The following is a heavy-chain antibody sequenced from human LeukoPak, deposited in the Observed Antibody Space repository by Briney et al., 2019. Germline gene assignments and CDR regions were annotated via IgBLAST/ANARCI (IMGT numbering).Heavy chain of an antibody. D-gene: IGHD2-8*01. J-gene: IGHJ4*02. V-gene: IGHV4-34*01. CDR2: INHSGST. CDR3: ARGSCTNGECYRFDY. Sequence: PSETLSLTCAVYGGSFSGYYWSWIRQPPGKGLEWIGEINHSGSTNYNPSLKSRVTISVDTSKNQFSLKLSSVTAADTAVYYCARGSCTNGECYRFDYWGQGTLVTVSS. CDR1: GGSFSGYY.